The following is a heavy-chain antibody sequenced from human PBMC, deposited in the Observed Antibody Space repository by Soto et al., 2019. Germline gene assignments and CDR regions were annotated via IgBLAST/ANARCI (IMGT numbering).Heavy chain of an antibody. V-gene: IGHV4-30-4*01. Sequence: SETLSLTCTVSGGSISSGDNYWSWIRQPPGKGLEWIGYIYYSGSAYYNPSLKSRVTISVDTSMNHFSPKLSSVTAADTAVYYCARGGDSSVYYGMDVWGQGTAVTVSS. D-gene: IGHD6-19*01. J-gene: IGHJ6*02. CDR3: ARGGDSSVYYGMDV. CDR1: GGSISSGDNY. CDR2: IYYSGSA.